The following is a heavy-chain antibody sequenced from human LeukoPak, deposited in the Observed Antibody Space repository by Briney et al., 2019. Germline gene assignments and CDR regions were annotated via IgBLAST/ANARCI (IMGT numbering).Heavy chain of an antibody. D-gene: IGHD1-26*01. Sequence: GSLKLSCAVSGFTFSGSAMHWVRQASGKGLEWVGRIRSKANSYATAYAASVKGRFTISRDDSKNTAYLQMNSLKTEDTAVYYCTRRVGATDYWGQGTLVTVSS. V-gene: IGHV3-73*01. CDR3: TRRVGATDY. J-gene: IGHJ4*02. CDR2: IRSKANSYAT. CDR1: GFTFSGSA.